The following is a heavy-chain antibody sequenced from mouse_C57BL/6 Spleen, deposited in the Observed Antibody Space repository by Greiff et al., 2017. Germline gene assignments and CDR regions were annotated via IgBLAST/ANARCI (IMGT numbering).Heavy chain of an antibody. D-gene: IGHD2-10*02. J-gene: IGHJ4*01. Sequence: VKLMESGAELVKPGASVTLSCKASGYTFTEYTIHWVKQRPGQGLEWIGWFYPGSGSTKYNEKFKDKATLTVDKSSSTVYMELSRLTSEDSAVYFCARDEGYGNLYYCALGYGGQGTSVTVSA. CDR1: GYTFTEYT. CDR2: FYPGSGST. V-gene: IGHV1-62-2*01. CDR3: ARDEGYGNLYYCALGY.